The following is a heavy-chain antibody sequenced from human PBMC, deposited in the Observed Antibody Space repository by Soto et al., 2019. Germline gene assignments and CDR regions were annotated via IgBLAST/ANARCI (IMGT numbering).Heavy chain of an antibody. V-gene: IGHV3-30*18. CDR1: GFTFSSYG. D-gene: IGHD1-26*01. CDR3: AKEGGLSGSYYISSSYYFDY. Sequence: QVQLVESGGGVVQPGRSLRLSCVASGFTFSSYGMHWVRQAPGKGLEWVAIISYDGSNTYYAASVKGRFTISIDNSKNTLYLQMNSLRAEDTSVYYCAKEGGLSGSYYISSSYYFDYWGQGTLVTVSS. J-gene: IGHJ4*02. CDR2: ISYDGSNT.